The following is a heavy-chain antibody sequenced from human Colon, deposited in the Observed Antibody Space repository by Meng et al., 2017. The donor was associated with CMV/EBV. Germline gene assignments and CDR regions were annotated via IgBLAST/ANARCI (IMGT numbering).Heavy chain of an antibody. CDR3: ARVSSAGLALDV. CDR2: IYSSGRT. D-gene: IGHD3-22*01. J-gene: IGHJ3*01. Sequence: GGSLRLSCVVSGISFSGNYMTWVRQAPGKGLEWLSVIYSSGRTFYGDSAKERFTISRDTSQNTVYLQMDTLRVEDTAMYYCARVSSAGLALDVWGQGTMVTVSS. V-gene: IGHV3-53*01. CDR1: GISFSGNY.